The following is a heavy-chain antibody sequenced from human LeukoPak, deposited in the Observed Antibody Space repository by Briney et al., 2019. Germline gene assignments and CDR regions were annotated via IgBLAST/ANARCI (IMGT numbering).Heavy chain of an antibody. V-gene: IGHV3-48*01. CDR3: TRVARYYSGGICYSGY. D-gene: IGHD2-15*01. CDR2: ISSSSTI. J-gene: IGHJ4*02. CDR1: GFSFSAYS. Sequence: GGSLRLSCAASGFSFSAYSMNWVRQAPGKGLEWVSYISSSSTIYYADSVKGRFTVSRDNAKNSLYLQMNSLRAEDTAVYYCTRVARYYSGGICYSGYWGQGTLVTVSS.